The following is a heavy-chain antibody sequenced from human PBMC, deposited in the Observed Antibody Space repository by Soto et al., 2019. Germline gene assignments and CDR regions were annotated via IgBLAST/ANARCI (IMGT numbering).Heavy chain of an antibody. CDR1: GDSITIGGHY. V-gene: IGHV4-31*03. CDR2: IYHSGST. J-gene: IGHJ3*01. CDR3: ARGGDGFDL. Sequence: QVRLQESGPGLVRPSQTLSLTCSVSGDSITIGGHYWTWIRQHPGKGLEWIGYIYHSGSTYYSPSLKSRVTISVGTSENQSSLKLTSMTAADTAVYYCARGGDGFDLWGQGKMVTVSS.